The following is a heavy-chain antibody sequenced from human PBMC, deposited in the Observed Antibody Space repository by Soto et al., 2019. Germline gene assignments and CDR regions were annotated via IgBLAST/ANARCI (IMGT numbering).Heavy chain of an antibody. CDR3: ARVMIAVATSYYYYGMDV. CDR1: GGTFSSYA. D-gene: IGHD3-22*01. V-gene: IGHV1-69*01. J-gene: IGHJ6*02. Sequence: QVQLVQSGAEVKKPGSSVKVSCKASGGTFSSYAISWVRQAPGQGLEWMGGIIPIFGTANYAQKFQGRVTITADESTSTAYMELSSLRSEDTAVYYCARVMIAVATSYYYYGMDVWGQGTTVTVS. CDR2: IIPIFGTA.